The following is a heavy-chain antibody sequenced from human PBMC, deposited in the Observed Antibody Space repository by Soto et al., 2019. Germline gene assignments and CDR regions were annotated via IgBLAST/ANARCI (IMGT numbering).Heavy chain of an antibody. D-gene: IGHD4-17*01. CDR3: VRDYGPFHS. Sequence: QVQLVESGGGLVKPGGSLRLSCAASGFIFSDYYMSWIRQAPGQGLQFVSYISSGGGTTSYAASVKGRFTISRDNADNSLYLQMNSLRAEDTAIYYCVRDYGPFHSWGQGTLVTVST. CDR2: ISSGGGTT. J-gene: IGHJ4*02. CDR1: GFIFSDYY. V-gene: IGHV3-11*01.